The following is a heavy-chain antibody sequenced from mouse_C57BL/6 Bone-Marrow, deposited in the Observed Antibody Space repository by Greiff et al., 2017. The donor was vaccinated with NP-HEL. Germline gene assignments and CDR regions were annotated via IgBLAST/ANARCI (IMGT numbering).Heavy chain of an antibody. CDR2: IDPETGGT. V-gene: IGHV1-15*01. CDR3: TRSNYDYDEGLYWYFDV. Sequence: QVQLQQSGAELVRPGASVTLSCKASGYTFTDYEMHWVKQTPVHGLEWIGAIDPETGGTAYNQKFKGKAILTADKSSSTAYIELRSLTSEDSAVYYCTRSNYDYDEGLYWYFDVWGTGTTVTGAS. J-gene: IGHJ1*03. CDR1: GYTFTDYE. D-gene: IGHD2-4*01.